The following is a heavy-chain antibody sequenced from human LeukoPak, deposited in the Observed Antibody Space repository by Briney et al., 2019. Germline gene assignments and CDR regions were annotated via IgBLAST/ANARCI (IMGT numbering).Heavy chain of an antibody. CDR3: APTLYQVSSPMVFGY. CDR1: GYSLTDLS. J-gene: IGHJ4*02. Sequence: GASVKVSCNVSGYSLTDLSMHWVRQAPGNGLEWMGGFDPEDGRPVYAQKFQGRVTLTEDTSTETAYMELSSLRSEDTAVYYCAPTLYQVSSPMVFGYWGQGTLVTVSS. D-gene: IGHD3-10*01. V-gene: IGHV1-24*01. CDR2: FDPEDGRP.